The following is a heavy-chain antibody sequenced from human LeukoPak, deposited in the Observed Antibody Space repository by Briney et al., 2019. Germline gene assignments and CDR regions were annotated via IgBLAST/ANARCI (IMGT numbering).Heavy chain of an antibody. CDR3: ARGGYPWYSSGCLDY. CDR2: INPNSGGT. D-gene: IGHD6-19*01. Sequence: EASVKVSCKASGYTFTGYYMHWVRQAPGQGLEWMGWINPNSGGTNYAQKFQGRVTMTRDTSISTAYMELSRLRSDDTAVYYCARGGYPWYSSGCLDYWGQGTLVTVSS. J-gene: IGHJ4*02. V-gene: IGHV1-2*02. CDR1: GYTFTGYY.